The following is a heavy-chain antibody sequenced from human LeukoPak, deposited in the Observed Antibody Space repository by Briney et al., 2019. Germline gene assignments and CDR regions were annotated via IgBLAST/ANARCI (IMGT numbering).Heavy chain of an antibody. CDR1: GFTFNRSG. Sequence: PGGSLRLSCAASGFTFNRSGMHWVRQAPGKGLEWVAFIRNDGSDKYYADSVKGRFTISRDNSKNTLYLQMNSLRTEDTAVYYCARAHNWKYGTFDYWGQGTLVTVSS. V-gene: IGHV3-30*02. CDR3: ARAHNWKYGTFDY. D-gene: IGHD1-20*01. J-gene: IGHJ4*02. CDR2: IRNDGSDK.